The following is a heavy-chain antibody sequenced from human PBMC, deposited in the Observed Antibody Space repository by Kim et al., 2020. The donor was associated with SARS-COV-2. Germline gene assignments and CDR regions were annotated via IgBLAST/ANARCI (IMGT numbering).Heavy chain of an antibody. J-gene: IGHJ6*02. CDR3: GADSGSPNYYYYGMDV. CDR2: IYSGGST. D-gene: IGHD1-26*01. V-gene: IGHV3-53*01. Sequence: GGSLRLSCAASGFTVSSNYMSWVRQAPGKGLEWVSVIYSGGSTYYADSVKGRFTISRDNSKNTLYLQMNSLRAEDTAVYYCGADSGSPNYYYYGMDVWGQGTTVTVSS. CDR1: GFTVSSNY.